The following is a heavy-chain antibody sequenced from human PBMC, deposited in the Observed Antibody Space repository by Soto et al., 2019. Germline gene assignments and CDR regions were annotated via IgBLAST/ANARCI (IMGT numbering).Heavy chain of an antibody. CDR3: ARVHCSSTSCYVPEYFQH. CDR1: GGSISSYY. Sequence: SETLSLTCTVSGGSISSYYWSWIRQPPGKGLEWIGYIYYSGSTNYNPSLKSRVTISVGTSKNQFSLKLSSVTAADTAVYYCARVHCSSTSCYVPEYFQHWGQGTLVTVSS. J-gene: IGHJ1*01. D-gene: IGHD2-2*01. CDR2: IYYSGST. V-gene: IGHV4-59*01.